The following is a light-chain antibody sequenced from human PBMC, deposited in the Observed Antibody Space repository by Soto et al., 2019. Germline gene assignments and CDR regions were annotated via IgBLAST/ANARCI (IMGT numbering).Light chain of an antibody. V-gene: IGKV3-20*01. CDR1: QSVSSNY. CDR3: QQYGSSPPP. J-gene: IGKJ4*01. CDR2: GAS. Sequence: EIVLTQSPGTLSLSPGERATLSCRASQSVSSNYLAWYQQKPGQAPRLLIYGASSRATGIPDRFSGSGSGTDFTLTTTRLEPEDFAVYPCQQYGSSPPPFGGGPKVEIK.